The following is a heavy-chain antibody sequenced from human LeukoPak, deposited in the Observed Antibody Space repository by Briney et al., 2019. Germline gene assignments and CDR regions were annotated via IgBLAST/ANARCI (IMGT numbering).Heavy chain of an antibody. D-gene: IGHD2-2*01. V-gene: IGHV5-51*01. Sequence: GESLKISCEGSGYSFSTHWIAWVRQMPGKGREWMGVIYPGDSDTRYSPSFQGQVTMSADKSINTAYLQWSSLKASDTAMYYCARRRYCNSTSCYAGAFDIWGQGTMVTVSS. J-gene: IGHJ3*02. CDR1: GYSFSTHW. CDR2: IYPGDSDT. CDR3: ARRRYCNSTSCYAGAFDI.